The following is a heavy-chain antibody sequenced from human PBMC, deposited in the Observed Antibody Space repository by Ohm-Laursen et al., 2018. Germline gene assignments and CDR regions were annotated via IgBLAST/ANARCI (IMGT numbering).Heavy chain of an antibody. CDR2: ISWNSANT. V-gene: IGHV3-9*01. CDR3: AKDPPYCGGDCYSDY. D-gene: IGHD2-21*02. CDR1: GFNFNDYA. Sequence: SLRLSCAASGFNFNDYAMHWVRQVPGKGLEWVSGISWNSANTGYADSVKGRFTISRDNAKKSLYLQMNSLRAEDTAVYYCAKDPPYCGGDCYSDYWGQGTLVTVSS. J-gene: IGHJ4*02.